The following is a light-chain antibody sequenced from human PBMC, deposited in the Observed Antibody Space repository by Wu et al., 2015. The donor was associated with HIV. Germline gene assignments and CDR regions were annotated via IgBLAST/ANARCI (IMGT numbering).Light chain of an antibody. J-gene: IGKJ1*01. CDR3: QQRSSWPWT. Sequence: EILLTQSPATLSLSPGERATLSCRASQSVSWYLAWFQQKPGQAPRLLIYDSGNRATGIPDRFSGGGSGTDFTLTINSLEPEDFATYYCQQRSSWPWTFGQGTKVESK. CDR1: QSVSWY. CDR2: DSG. V-gene: IGKV3-11*01.